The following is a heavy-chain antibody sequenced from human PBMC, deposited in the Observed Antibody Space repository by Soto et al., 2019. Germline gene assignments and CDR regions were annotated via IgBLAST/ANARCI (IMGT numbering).Heavy chain of an antibody. V-gene: IGHV4-31*03. J-gene: IGHJ4*02. CDR3: ARVEVVITRGALDY. CDR1: GDSITRGGYY. Sequence: QVQLQESGPGLVKPSQTLSLTCNVYGDSITRGGYYWSWVRQHPGKGLEWLGYIYYRGSTYYNPSLKSRVHISVDTSKKHFSLRLSSVTAADTAVYYCARVEVVITRGALDYWGPGTLVTVSS. D-gene: IGHD2-15*01. CDR2: IYYRGST.